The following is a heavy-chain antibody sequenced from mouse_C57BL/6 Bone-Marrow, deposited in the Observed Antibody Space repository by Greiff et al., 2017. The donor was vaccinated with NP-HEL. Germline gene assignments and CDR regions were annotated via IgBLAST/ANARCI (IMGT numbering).Heavy chain of an antibody. Sequence: QVQLKQSGAELVKPGASVKISCTASGYEFSNYWMNWVKQRPGKGLEWIGQIYPGDGDTTYNGNFKDKATLTADKSSSTASMQLSRLTAEDSAVYFCARGAYWGQGTLVTVSA. CDR1: GYEFSNYW. CDR3: ARGAY. CDR2: IYPGDGDT. V-gene: IGHV1-80*01. J-gene: IGHJ3*01.